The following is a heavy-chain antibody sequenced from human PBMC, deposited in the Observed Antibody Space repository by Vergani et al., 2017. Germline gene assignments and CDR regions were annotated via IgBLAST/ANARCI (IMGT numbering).Heavy chain of an antibody. Sequence: EVQLLESGGGLVQPGGSLRLSCGASGFTFSIYAMTWVRQAPGKGLEWGSAISGSGGNTFYTDSVKGRFTISRDNSKDTLYLQMNSLRVEETAIYYCAKARDPNCKRGNCCSYYYGLDLWGQGTTVTVSS. V-gene: IGHV3-23*01. CDR2: ISGSGGNT. D-gene: IGHD4-23*01. CDR1: GFTFSIYA. J-gene: IGHJ6*02. CDR3: AKARDPNCKRGNCCSYYYGLDL.